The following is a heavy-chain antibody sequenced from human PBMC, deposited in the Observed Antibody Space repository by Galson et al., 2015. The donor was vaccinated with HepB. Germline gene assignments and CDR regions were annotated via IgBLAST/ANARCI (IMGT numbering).Heavy chain of an antibody. CDR2: ITSSGGLS. D-gene: IGHD6-25*01. J-gene: IGHJ4*02. Sequence: SLRLSCAASGFTLSETYMTWIRQAPGKGLEWISYITSSGGLSYYADSAEGRFTISRDNAKNSVYLQINSLRAEDTAVYYCACRGFYGSPDNWGQGTLVTVST. CDR1: GFTLSETY. V-gene: IGHV3-11*01. CDR3: ACRGFYGSPDN.